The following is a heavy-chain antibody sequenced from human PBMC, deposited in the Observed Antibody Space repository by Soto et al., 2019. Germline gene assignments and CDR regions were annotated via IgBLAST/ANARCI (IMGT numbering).Heavy chain of an antibody. D-gene: IGHD6-19*01. Sequence: SVKVSCKASAYTFTDYYMHWVRQAPGQGPEWMGWINPNSGGTNYAQKFQGRVTMTRDTSISTAYMELNRLRSDETAVYYCARDQSPSSGWPGMDVWGQGTTVTGSS. CDR2: INPNSGGT. CDR1: AYTFTDYY. CDR3: ARDQSPSSGWPGMDV. J-gene: IGHJ6*02. V-gene: IGHV1-2*02.